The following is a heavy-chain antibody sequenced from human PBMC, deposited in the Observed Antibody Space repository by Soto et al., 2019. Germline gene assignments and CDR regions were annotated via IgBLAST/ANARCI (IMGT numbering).Heavy chain of an antibody. CDR1: GFTFSSYW. CDR3: VSDNSGYFDY. CDR2: INSDGSST. J-gene: IGHJ4*02. V-gene: IGHV3-74*01. D-gene: IGHD3-22*01. Sequence: GGSLRLSCAASGFTFSSYWMHWVRQAPGKGLLWVSRINSDGSSTSYADSVKGRFTISRDNAKNTLYLQMNGLRAEDTAVYFCVSDNSGYFDYWGQGTLVTVSS.